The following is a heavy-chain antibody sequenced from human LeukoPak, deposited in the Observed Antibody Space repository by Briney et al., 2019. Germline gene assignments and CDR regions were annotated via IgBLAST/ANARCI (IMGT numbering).Heavy chain of an antibody. CDR1: GGSISSYY. CDR3: ARDSVSATYNWFDP. V-gene: IGHV4-59*01. Sequence: SEILSLTCTVSGGSISSYYWSWIRQPPGKGLEWIGYIYYSGSTNYNPSLKSRVTISVDTSKNQFSLKLSSVTAADTAVYYCARDSVSATYNWFDPWGQGTLVTVSS. J-gene: IGHJ5*02. D-gene: IGHD2-8*01. CDR2: IYYSGST.